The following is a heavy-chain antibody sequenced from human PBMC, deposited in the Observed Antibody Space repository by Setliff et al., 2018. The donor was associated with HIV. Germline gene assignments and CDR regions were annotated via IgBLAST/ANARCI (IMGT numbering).Heavy chain of an antibody. CDR1: GVSISGHY. V-gene: IGHV4-4*09. Sequence: SETLSLTCSVSGVSISGHYWTWVRQPPGKGLEWSGYIYTSGTTEYNPSLESRVTISLDTAKDQASLKRRSVTAADTALYYCARLIHTGILYLDYWGRGMLVTVSS. CDR3: ARLIHTGILYLDY. CDR2: IYTSGTT. D-gene: IGHD2-8*02. J-gene: IGHJ4*02.